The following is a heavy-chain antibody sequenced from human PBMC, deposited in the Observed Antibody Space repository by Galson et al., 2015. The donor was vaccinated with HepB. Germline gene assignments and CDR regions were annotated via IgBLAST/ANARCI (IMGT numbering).Heavy chain of an antibody. V-gene: IGHV3-23*01. CDR3: AKDFNWGIFDY. J-gene: IGHJ4*02. CDR2: ISVSGRST. Sequence: SLRLSCAAAGFTFSSYAMSWVRQAPGKGLEWVSGISVSGRSTYYADSVKGRFTISRDNSKNTLYLQMNSLRAEDSAVYYCAKDFNWGIFDYWGQGTLVTVSS. CDR1: GFTFSSYA. D-gene: IGHD7-27*01.